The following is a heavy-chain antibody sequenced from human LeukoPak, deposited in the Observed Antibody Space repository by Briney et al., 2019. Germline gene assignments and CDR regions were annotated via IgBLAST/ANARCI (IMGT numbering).Heavy chain of an antibody. CDR1: GGSLSNSY. Sequence: SETLSLTCSVSGGSLSNSYWSWIRQPTGKGLEWIGYIYYSGSTNYNPSLKSRVTISVDTSKNQFSLKLSSVTAADTAVYYCARAAGPLAAPDFWGQGTPVTVSS. D-gene: IGHD6-13*01. CDR2: IYYSGST. CDR3: ARAAGPLAAPDF. J-gene: IGHJ4*02. V-gene: IGHV4-59*01.